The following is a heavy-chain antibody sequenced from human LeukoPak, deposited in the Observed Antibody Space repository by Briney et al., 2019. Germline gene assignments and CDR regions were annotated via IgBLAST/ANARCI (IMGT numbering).Heavy chain of an antibody. CDR3: AKEPASGSCFDY. J-gene: IGHJ4*02. CDR1: GYTFNSYA. D-gene: IGHD3-10*01. Sequence: PGGSLRLSCAASGYTFNSYAMSWVRQAPGKGLEWVSAISGSGGSTYYADSVKGRFTISRDNSKNTLYLQMNSLRAEDTALYYRAKEPASGSCFDYWGQGTLVTVSS. CDR2: ISGSGGST. V-gene: IGHV3-23*01.